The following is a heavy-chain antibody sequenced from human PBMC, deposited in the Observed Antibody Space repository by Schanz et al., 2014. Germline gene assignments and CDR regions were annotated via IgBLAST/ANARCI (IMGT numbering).Heavy chain of an antibody. J-gene: IGHJ6*02. CDR2: IDRDGGHT. D-gene: IGHD1-26*01. CDR3: AKDSRGSSFDMDV. CDR1: GFTFDDHA. Sequence: EVQVVESGGGLVQPGGSLRLSCAASGFTFDDHAMHWVRQAPGKGLEWVSLIDRDGGHTYYADSVKGRFTISRDNSKNSLYLQMNSLRTEDTALYYCAKDSRGSSFDMDVWGQGTTVTVSS. V-gene: IGHV3-43*02.